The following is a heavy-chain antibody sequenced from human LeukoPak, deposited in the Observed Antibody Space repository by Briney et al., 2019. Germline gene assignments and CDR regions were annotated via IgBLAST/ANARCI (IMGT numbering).Heavy chain of an antibody. CDR2: IGGSGGST. Sequence: QAGGSLRLSCLGSGFIFNNYAISWVRQGPGKGLEWVSAIGGSGGSTFYADSVKDRFTISRDNSKNTLYLQMNSLRVEDTAIYYCEKDGDSSGWFAYDYWGQETLVTVSS. D-gene: IGHD6-19*01. V-gene: IGHV3-23*01. CDR1: GFIFNNYA. CDR3: EKDGDSSGWFAYDY. J-gene: IGHJ4*02.